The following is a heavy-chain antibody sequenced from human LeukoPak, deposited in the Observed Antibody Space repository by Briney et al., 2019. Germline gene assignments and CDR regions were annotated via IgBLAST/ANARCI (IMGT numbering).Heavy chain of an antibody. CDR3: ARDKMAWIQLWSFDY. V-gene: IGHV3-11*04. CDR2: ISSSGSTI. CDR1: GFTFSDYY. J-gene: IGHJ4*02. Sequence: GGSLRLSCAASGFTFSDYYMSWIRQAPGKGLEWVSYISSSGSTIYYADSVKGRFTISRDNAKNTLYLQMNSLRAEDTAVYYCARDKMAWIQLWSFDYWGQGTLVTVSS. D-gene: IGHD5-18*01.